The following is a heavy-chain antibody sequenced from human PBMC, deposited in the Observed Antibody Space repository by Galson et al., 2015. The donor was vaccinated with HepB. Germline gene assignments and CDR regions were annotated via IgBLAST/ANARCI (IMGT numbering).Heavy chain of an antibody. CDR2: INPSGGST. J-gene: IGHJ6*02. CDR1: GYTFTSYY. CDR3: ARDLLMVYAIQRRMNYYYYYGMDV. Sequence: SVKVSCKASGYTFTSYYMHWVRQAPGQGLEWMGIINPSGGSTSYAQKFQGRVTMTRDTSTSTVYMELSSLRSEDTAVYYCARDLLMVYAIQRRMNYYYYYGMDVWGQGTTVTVSS. V-gene: IGHV1-46*01. D-gene: IGHD2-8*01.